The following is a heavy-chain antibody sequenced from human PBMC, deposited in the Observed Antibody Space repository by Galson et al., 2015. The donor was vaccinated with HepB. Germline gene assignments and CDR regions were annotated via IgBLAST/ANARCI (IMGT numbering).Heavy chain of an antibody. CDR3: ARGWIQLWFGAFDI. D-gene: IGHD5-18*01. Sequence: TLSLTCAVYGGSFSGYYWSWIRQPPGKGLEWIGEISHSGSTNYNPSLKSRVTISVDTSKNQFSLKLSSVTAADTAVYYCARGWIQLWFGAFDIWGQGTMVTVSS. CDR2: ISHSGST. J-gene: IGHJ3*02. CDR1: GGSFSGYY. V-gene: IGHV4-34*01.